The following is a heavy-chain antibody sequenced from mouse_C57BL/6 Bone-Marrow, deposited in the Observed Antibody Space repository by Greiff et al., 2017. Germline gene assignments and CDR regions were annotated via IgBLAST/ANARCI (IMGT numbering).Heavy chain of an antibody. CDR3: AREATVVAHWYFDV. D-gene: IGHD1-1*01. J-gene: IGHJ1*03. CDR1: GYTFTSYW. V-gene: IGHV1-53*01. Sequence: QVQLQQPGTELVKPGASVKLSCKASGYTFTSYWMHWVKQRPGQGLEWIGNINPSNGGTNYNEKFKSKATLTVDKSSSTAYMQLSSLTSEDSAVYYCAREATVVAHWYFDVWGTGTTVTVSS. CDR2: INPSNGGT.